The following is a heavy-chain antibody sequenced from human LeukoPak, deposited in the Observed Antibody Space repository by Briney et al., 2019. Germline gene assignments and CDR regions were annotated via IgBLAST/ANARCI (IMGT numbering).Heavy chain of an antibody. Sequence: GGSLRLSCAASGFTFSTYAMNWVRQAPGKGLEWVAVISYDGRQNYYADSVKGRFTISRDNSKNTLYLQMNSLRAEDTAVYYCARATTSPGTSYGLDNWGQGTLVTVSS. CDR1: GFTFSTYA. V-gene: IGHV3-30*14. CDR3: ARATTSPGTSYGLDN. D-gene: IGHD4-17*01. J-gene: IGHJ4*02. CDR2: ISYDGRQN.